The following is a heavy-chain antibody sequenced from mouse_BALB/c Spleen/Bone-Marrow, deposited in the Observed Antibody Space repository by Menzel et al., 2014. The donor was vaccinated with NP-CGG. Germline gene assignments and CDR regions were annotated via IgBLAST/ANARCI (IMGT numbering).Heavy chain of an antibody. CDR1: GYTFTSYW. CDR2: IYPGISDT. Sequence: EVHLVESGTVLARPGASVKMSCKASGYTFTSYWMHWVKQRPGQGLEWIGAIYPGISDTSYNQKFKGKAKLTAVTSTSTAYMELSSLTNENSAVYYCTRSGNAMDYWGQGTSVTVSS. D-gene: IGHD1-1*02. CDR3: TRSGNAMDY. J-gene: IGHJ4*01. V-gene: IGHV1-5*01.